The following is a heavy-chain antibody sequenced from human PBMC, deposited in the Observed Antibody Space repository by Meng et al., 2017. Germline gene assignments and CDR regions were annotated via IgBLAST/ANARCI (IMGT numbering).Heavy chain of an antibody. CDR2: IYPGDSDT. J-gene: IGHJ6*02. V-gene: IGHV5-51*01. CDR1: GYSFTSYW. Sequence: GESLKISCKGSGYSFTSYWIGWVRQMPGKGLEWMGIIYPGDSDTRYSPSFQGQVTISADKSIRTAYLQWSSLKASDTAMYYCARTRVVVPAAIEGPYGMDVWGQGTTVTVSS. D-gene: IGHD2-2*02. CDR3: ARTRVVVPAAIEGPYGMDV.